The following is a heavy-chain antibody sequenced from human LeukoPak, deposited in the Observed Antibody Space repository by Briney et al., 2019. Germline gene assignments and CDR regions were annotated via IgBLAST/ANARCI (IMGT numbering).Heavy chain of an antibody. CDR1: GFTFTNHW. Sequence: QSGGSLRLSCAASGFTFTNHWMSWVRQAPGKGLEWVANIKEDGSEKYYVDSVKGRFTVSRDNVKNSLFLQMNSLRVDDTAVYYCAKSGSSVFWSWGQGTLGTVSS. CDR3: AKSGSSVFWS. CDR2: IKEDGSEK. D-gene: IGHD3-3*02. V-gene: IGHV3-7*03. J-gene: IGHJ5*02.